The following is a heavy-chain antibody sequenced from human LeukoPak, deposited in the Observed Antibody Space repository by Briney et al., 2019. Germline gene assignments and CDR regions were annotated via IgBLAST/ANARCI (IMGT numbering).Heavy chain of an antibody. CDR3: ARHGRCMVRGVCNDY. CDR2: IIPIFGTA. CDR1: GGTFSSYA. Sequence: SVKVSCKASGGTFSSYAISWVRQAPGQGLEWMGRIIPIFGTANYAQKFQGRVTITTDESTSTAYMELSSLRSEDTAVYYCARHGRCMVRGVCNDYWGQGTLVTVSS. D-gene: IGHD3-10*01. V-gene: IGHV1-69*05. J-gene: IGHJ4*02.